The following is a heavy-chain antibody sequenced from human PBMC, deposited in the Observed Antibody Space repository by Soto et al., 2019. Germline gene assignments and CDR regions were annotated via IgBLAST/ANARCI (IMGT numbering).Heavy chain of an antibody. CDR2: IYYSGST. CDR1: GGSISSSSYY. Sequence: SETLSLTCTVSGGSISSSSYYWGWIRQPPGKGLEWIGSIYYSGSTYYNPSLKSRVTISVDTSKNQFSLKLSSVTAADTAVYYCARHGDYDFWSGYYTGGYFDYWGQGTLVTVSS. CDR3: ARHGDYDFWSGYYTGGYFDY. V-gene: IGHV4-39*01. J-gene: IGHJ4*02. D-gene: IGHD3-3*01.